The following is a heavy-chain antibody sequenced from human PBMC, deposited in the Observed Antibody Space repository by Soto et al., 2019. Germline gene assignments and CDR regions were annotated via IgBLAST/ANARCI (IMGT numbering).Heavy chain of an antibody. D-gene: IGHD2-15*01. CDR3: TRAERFPWSWFDR. Sequence: SETLSLTCTVSGGSISGYYWNWIRQPAGKGLEWIGRIYSAESTNYNPSLQSRITISLDTSNNQFSLKMTSGTAADTAMSFCTRAERFPWSWFDRWGQRTQVTVSS. CDR2: IYSAEST. J-gene: IGHJ5*02. V-gene: IGHV4-4*07. CDR1: GGSISGYY.